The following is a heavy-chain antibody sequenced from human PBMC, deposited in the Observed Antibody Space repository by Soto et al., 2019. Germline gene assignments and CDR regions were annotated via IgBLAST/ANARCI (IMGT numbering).Heavy chain of an antibody. V-gene: IGHV3-21*01. CDR3: TRGGRRDTSSPSGFDT. Sequence: PGKGLEWVSTISSNSANIYYTDAVRGSFTISRDNANNSLHLQMNSLRGEDTAVYFCTRGGRRDTSSPSGFDTWGQGTL. J-gene: IGHJ5*02. CDR2: ISSNSANI. D-gene: IGHD5-18*01.